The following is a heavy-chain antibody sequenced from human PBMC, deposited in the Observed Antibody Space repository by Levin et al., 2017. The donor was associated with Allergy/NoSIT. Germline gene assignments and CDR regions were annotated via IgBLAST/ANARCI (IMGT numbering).Heavy chain of an antibody. CDR3: AKRGGGCSGGSCYGGMDV. V-gene: IGHV3-23*01. J-gene: IGHJ6*02. Sequence: GGSLRLSCAASGFTFSSYAMSWVRQAPGKGLEWVSAISGSGGSTYYADAVKGRFTISRDNSKNTLYLQMKSLRAEDTAVYYCAKRGGGCSGGSCYGGMDVWGQGTTVTVSS. CDR1: GFTFSSYA. CDR2: ISGSGGST. D-gene: IGHD2-15*01.